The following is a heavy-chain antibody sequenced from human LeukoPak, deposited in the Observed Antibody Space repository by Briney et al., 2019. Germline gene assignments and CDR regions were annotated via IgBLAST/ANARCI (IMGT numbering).Heavy chain of an antibody. CDR2: INTDGSST. Sequence: PGGSLRLSCAASGFTFSSYSMNWVRQAPGKGQVWVSRINTDGSSTSYADSVKGRFTISRDNAKNTLYLQMNSLRAEDTAVYYCARGAPYCSSTSCIGFDPWGQGTLVTVSS. V-gene: IGHV3-74*01. D-gene: IGHD2-2*01. CDR1: GFTFSSYS. J-gene: IGHJ5*02. CDR3: ARGAPYCSSTSCIGFDP.